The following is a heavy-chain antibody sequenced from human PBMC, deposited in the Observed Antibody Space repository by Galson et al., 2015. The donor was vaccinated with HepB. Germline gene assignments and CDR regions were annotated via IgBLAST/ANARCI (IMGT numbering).Heavy chain of an antibody. CDR3: ARDSAYDSSGPYYAFDI. J-gene: IGHJ3*02. CDR2: ISSSGSYT. V-gene: IGHV3-11*06. Sequence: SLRLSCAASGFSFSDYYMSWIRQAPGKGLEWVSYISSSGSYTSYADSVKGRFSISRDNAKNSLYLQMDSLRAEDTAVYYCARDSAYDSSGPYYAFDIWGQGTMVTVSS. CDR1: GFSFSDYY. D-gene: IGHD3-22*01.